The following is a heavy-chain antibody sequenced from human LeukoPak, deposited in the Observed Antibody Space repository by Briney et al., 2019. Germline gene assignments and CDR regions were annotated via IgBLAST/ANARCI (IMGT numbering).Heavy chain of an antibody. CDR1: GFTFSGAA. CDR3: TRVAARASG. CDR2: IRSRSNSYAT. V-gene: IGHV3-73*01. J-gene: IGHJ4*02. D-gene: IGHD6-6*01. Sequence: GGSLTLSCAASGFTFSGAAMHWVRQASGKGLEWVGHIRSRSNSYATAYAASVKGRFTVSRDDSKNTAYLQMNSLKTEDTAIYYCTRVAARASGWGQGTLVTVSS.